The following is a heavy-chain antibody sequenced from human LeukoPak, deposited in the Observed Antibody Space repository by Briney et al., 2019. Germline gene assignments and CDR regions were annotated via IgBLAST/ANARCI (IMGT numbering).Heavy chain of an antibody. V-gene: IGHV4-31*03. D-gene: IGHD1/OR15-1a*01. CDR1: GDSINSGGHF. CDR3: ARSISGTRSKFDC. J-gene: IGHJ5*01. Sequence: SSETLSLTCTVSGDSINSGGHFWSWIRQHPGKGLEWLGYIHDTGNTHYNPSLKRRLTISIDTPKNHFSLKLSSVTAADTAVYYCARSISGTRSKFDCWGQGTLVTVSS. CDR2: IHDTGNT.